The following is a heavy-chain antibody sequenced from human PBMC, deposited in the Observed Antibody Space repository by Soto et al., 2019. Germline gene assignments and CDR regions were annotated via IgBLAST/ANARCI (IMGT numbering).Heavy chain of an antibody. Sequence: SVKVSCKASGGTFSSYAISWVRQAPGQGLEWMGGIIPIFGTANYAQKFQGRVTITADESTSTAYMELSSLRSEDTAVYYCARVATVTDNWFDPWGQGTLVTVSS. J-gene: IGHJ5*02. D-gene: IGHD4-4*01. CDR3: ARVATVTDNWFDP. CDR1: GGTFSSYA. CDR2: IIPIFGTA. V-gene: IGHV1-69*13.